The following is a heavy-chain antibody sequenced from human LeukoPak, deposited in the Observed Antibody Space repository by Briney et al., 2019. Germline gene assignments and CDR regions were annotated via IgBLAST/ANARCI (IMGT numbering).Heavy chain of an antibody. CDR3: AKLRGLSSSSEDNWFDP. CDR2: ISGSGDAT. CDR1: GFTFTSYG. Sequence: PGGSLRLSCVASGFTFTSYGRSWVRQAPGKRLEWVSGISGSGDATYYADSVKGRFTISRDNSKNTLYLQMNSLRAEETAVYYCAKLRGLSSSSEDNWFDPWGQGTLVTVSS. J-gene: IGHJ5*02. D-gene: IGHD6-6*01. V-gene: IGHV3-23*01.